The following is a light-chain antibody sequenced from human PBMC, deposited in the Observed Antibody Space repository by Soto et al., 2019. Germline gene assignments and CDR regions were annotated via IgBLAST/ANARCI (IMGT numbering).Light chain of an antibody. V-gene: IGKV1-6*01. CDR1: QGNRND. CDR3: LQDDDYPLT. Sequence: AIQMTQSPSSLSASVGDRVTITCRASQGNRNDLGWYQQKPGKAPKLLIYAATTLQSGVPSRISGSGSGTYFTLTISSLQPEDFATYYCLQDDDYPLTFGGGTKVDIK. J-gene: IGKJ4*02. CDR2: AAT.